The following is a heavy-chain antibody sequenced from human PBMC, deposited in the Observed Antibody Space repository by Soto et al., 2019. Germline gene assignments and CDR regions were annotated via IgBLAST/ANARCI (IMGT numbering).Heavy chain of an antibody. CDR1: GFTFSSDG. V-gene: IGHV3-33*01. D-gene: IGHD5-12*01. CDR3: ARDEGIVATGSPTSYWYFDL. J-gene: IGHJ2*01. Sequence: QVQLVESGGGVVQPGRSLRLSCAASGFTFSSDGMHWVRQAPGKGLEWVAVIWYDGSNKYYADSVKGRFTISRDNSKNTLYLQMNSLRAEDTAVYYCARDEGIVATGSPTSYWYFDLWGRGTLVTVSS. CDR2: IWYDGSNK.